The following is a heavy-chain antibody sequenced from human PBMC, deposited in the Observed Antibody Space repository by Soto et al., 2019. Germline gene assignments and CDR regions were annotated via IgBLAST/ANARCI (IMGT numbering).Heavy chain of an antibody. V-gene: IGHV3-15*01. D-gene: IGHD3-3*01. CDR1: GFSFSYAW. J-gene: IGHJ4*02. CDR3: TGGVIDADLDY. CDR2: IKLKSEGGAT. Sequence: EVQLVESGGGLVKPGGSLRLSCAASGFSFSYAWMNWVRQAPGKGLEWLGRIKLKSEGGATDYAAPVKGRFTLSRDDSRNTLYLQLNSLKSDDTAIYYFTGGVIDADLDYWAQGTLVTVSS.